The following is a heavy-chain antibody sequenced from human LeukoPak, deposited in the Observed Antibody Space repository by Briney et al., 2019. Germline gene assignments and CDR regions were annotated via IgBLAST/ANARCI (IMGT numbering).Heavy chain of an antibody. Sequence: PSETLSLTCTVSGGSISSSSYYWGWIRQPPGKGLEWIGSIYYSGSTYYNPSLKSRVTISVDTSKNQLSLKVSSVTAADTAVYYCARLRGLGPSDAFDIWGQGTMVTVSS. V-gene: IGHV4-39*01. J-gene: IGHJ3*02. D-gene: IGHD2-15*01. CDR1: GGSISSSSYY. CDR2: IYYSGST. CDR3: ARLRGLGPSDAFDI.